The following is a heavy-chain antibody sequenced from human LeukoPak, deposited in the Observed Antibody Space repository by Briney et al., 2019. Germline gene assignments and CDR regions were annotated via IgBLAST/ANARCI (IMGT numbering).Heavy chain of an antibody. D-gene: IGHD3-22*01. CDR1: GYTFTGYY. V-gene: IGHV1-2*02. Sequence: ASVKVSCKASGYTFTGYYIHWVRQAPGQGLEWMGWINPNSGGTNYAQKLQGRVTMTTDTSTSTAYMELRSLRSDDTAVYYCARDLTDYDSSGYYSRTIDYWGQGTLVTVSS. CDR3: ARDLTDYDSSGYYSRTIDY. CDR2: INPNSGGT. J-gene: IGHJ4*02.